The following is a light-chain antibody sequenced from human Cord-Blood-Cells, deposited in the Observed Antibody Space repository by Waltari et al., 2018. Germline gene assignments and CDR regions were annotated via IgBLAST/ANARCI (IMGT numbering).Light chain of an antibody. CDR3: SSYTSSSNVV. J-gene: IGLJ2*01. V-gene: IGLV2-14*01. Sequence: QSALTQPASVSGSPGQSITISCTGTSSDVGGFNYVSWYQQPPGKAHKLMIYDVSNRPSGVSNRFSVSKAGNTASLTISGLEAEDEADYYCSSYTSSSNVVVGGGTKLTVL. CDR2: DVS. CDR1: SSDVGGFNY.